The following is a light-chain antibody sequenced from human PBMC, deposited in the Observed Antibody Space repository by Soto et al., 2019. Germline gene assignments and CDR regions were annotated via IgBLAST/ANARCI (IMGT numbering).Light chain of an antibody. CDR2: SNN. J-gene: IGLJ1*01. CDR1: SSNIGSNT. Sequence: QSVLTQPPSASGTPGQRVTISCSGSSSNIGSNTVNWYQQLPGTAPKLLIYSNNQRPSGVPDRFSGSKSGTSASLAISGLQSEDEADYYCAEWDERLRVFGTGTKLTVL. CDR3: AEWDERLRV. V-gene: IGLV1-44*01.